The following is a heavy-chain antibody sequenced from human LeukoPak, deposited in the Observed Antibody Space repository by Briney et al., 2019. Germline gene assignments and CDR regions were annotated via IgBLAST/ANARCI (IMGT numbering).Heavy chain of an antibody. V-gene: IGHV3-74*01. CDR3: ARDSGYCSSTSCYRPDY. D-gene: IGHD2-2*02. J-gene: IGHJ4*02. Sequence: GGSLRLSCAASGFTFSSYWMHWVCQAPGKGLVWVSRINTDGSSTSYADSVKGRFTISRDNAKNTLYLQMNSLRAEDTAVYYCARDSGYCSSTSCYRPDYWGQGTLVTVSS. CDR1: GFTFSSYW. CDR2: INTDGSST.